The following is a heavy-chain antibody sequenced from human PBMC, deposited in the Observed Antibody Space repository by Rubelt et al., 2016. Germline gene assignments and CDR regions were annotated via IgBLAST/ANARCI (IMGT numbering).Heavy chain of an antibody. Sequence: FSDYGMHWVRQAPGKGLEWVAFIRYDGTNKYYADSVKGRFTISRDNPKNTLYLQMSSLRAEDTAVYYCARDIREVGATLYFDYWGQGTLVTVSS. CDR1: FSDYG. J-gene: IGHJ4*02. CDR2: IRYDGTNK. CDR3: ARDIREVGATLYFDY. D-gene: IGHD1-26*01. V-gene: IGHV3-30*02.